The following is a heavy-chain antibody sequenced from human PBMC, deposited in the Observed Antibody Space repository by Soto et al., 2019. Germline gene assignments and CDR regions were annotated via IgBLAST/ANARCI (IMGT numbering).Heavy chain of an antibody. Sequence: SVKVSCKASGGTFSSYTISWVRQAPGQGLEWMGRIIPILGIANYAQKFQGRVTITADESTSTAYMELSSLRSEDTAVYYCARSYYGSGSYSPRPAFDYWGQGTLVTVSS. CDR1: GGTFSSYT. J-gene: IGHJ4*02. CDR2: IIPILGIA. D-gene: IGHD3-10*01. V-gene: IGHV1-69*02. CDR3: ARSYYGSGSYSPRPAFDY.